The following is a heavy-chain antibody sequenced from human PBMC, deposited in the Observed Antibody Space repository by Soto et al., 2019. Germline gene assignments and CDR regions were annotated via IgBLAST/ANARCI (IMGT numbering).Heavy chain of an antibody. CDR2: IYHSGGT. V-gene: IGHV4-30-4*01. CDR3: ARGRNCDQGGLAL. CDR1: GDSMTANSYY. Sequence: QVQLKESGPGLVKPSQTLSLTCTVSGDSMTANSYYWTWLRQHPGKGLEWIGYIYHSGGTFYNPYLESRLTISVDTSTSQFSLVVRASTAADTAVDFCARGRNCDQGGLALWGQGTMGAVSS. D-gene: IGHD2-2*01. J-gene: IGHJ6*02.